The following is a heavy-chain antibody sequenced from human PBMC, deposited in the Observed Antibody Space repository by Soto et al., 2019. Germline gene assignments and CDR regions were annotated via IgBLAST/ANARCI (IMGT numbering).Heavy chain of an antibody. Sequence: QVQLVESGGGVVQPGRSLRLSCAASGFTFSSYGMHWVRQAPGKGLEWVAVISYDGSNKYYADSVKGRFTISRDNSKNTLYLQMNSLRAEDTAVYYCANLCSGGSCQNWFDPWGQGTLVTVSS. J-gene: IGHJ5*02. V-gene: IGHV3-30*18. D-gene: IGHD2-15*01. CDR3: ANLCSGGSCQNWFDP. CDR1: GFTFSSYG. CDR2: ISYDGSNK.